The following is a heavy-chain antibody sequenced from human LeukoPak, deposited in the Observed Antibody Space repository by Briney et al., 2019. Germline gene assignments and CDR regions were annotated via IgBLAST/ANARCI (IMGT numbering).Heavy chain of an antibody. Sequence: SETLSLTCTVSGGYISSNYWSWIRQPPGKGLEWIGYIHKNVGTNYNPSLKSRVTISLDTSKNQFSLKLSSVTAADTAVYYCARTFDTSGYFYYYDNRGQGTLVTVSS. V-gene: IGHV4-59*01. CDR2: IHKNVGT. CDR3: ARTFDTSGYFYYYDN. D-gene: IGHD3-22*01. J-gene: IGHJ4*02. CDR1: GGYISSNY.